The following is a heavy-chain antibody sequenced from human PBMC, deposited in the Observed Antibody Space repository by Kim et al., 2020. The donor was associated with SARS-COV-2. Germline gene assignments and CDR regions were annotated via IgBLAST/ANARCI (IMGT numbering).Heavy chain of an antibody. V-gene: IGHV3-9*01. Sequence: EDSVKGRFSISSDNDTNTLYLQMKSLRDEDTALYYCATELAGCGRYGFDHWGQGTLVTVSS. D-gene: IGHD3-16*01. CDR3: ATELAGCGRYGFDH. J-gene: IGHJ4*02.